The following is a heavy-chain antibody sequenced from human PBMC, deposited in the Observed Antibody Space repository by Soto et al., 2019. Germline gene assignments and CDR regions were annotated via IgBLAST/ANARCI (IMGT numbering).Heavy chain of an antibody. V-gene: IGHV1-2*04. Sequence: GASVKVSCKASGYTFTGYYMHWVRQAPGQGLEWMGWINPNSGGTNYAQKFQGWVTMTRDTSISTAYMELSRLRSDDTAVYYCARDFGYCSGGSCYINYGMDVWCQGTTVTVSS. CDR2: INPNSGGT. D-gene: IGHD2-15*01. J-gene: IGHJ6*02. CDR1: GYTFTGYY. CDR3: ARDFGYCSGGSCYINYGMDV.